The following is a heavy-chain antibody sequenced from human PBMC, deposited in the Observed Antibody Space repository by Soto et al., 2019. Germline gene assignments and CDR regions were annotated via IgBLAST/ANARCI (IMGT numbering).Heavy chain of an antibody. V-gene: IGHV4-59*12. Sequence: SETLSLTCTVSGGSISTYYWTWIRQSPEKGLEWLGNIYYSGSTNYSPSLNSRLTISLDTSKNQFSLKLRSVTAADTAVYYCARESRCVNGACGNVLDIWGRGTKVTVSS. D-gene: IGHD2-8*01. J-gene: IGHJ3*02. CDR1: GGSISTYY. CDR2: IYYSGST. CDR3: ARESRCVNGACGNVLDI.